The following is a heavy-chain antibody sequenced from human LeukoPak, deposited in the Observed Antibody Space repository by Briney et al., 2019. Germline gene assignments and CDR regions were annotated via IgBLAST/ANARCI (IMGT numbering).Heavy chain of an antibody. CDR1: GYSFTSYW. CDR2: IYPGDSDT. CDR3: ARLSMGSSSWYFDAFDI. J-gene: IGHJ3*02. V-gene: IGHV5-51*01. Sequence: GESLKISCKGSGYSFTSYWIGWVRQMPGKGLGWMGIIYPGDSDTRYSPSFQGQVTISADKSISTAYLQWSSLKASDTAMYYCARLSMGSSSWYFDAFDIWGQGTMVTVSS. D-gene: IGHD6-13*01.